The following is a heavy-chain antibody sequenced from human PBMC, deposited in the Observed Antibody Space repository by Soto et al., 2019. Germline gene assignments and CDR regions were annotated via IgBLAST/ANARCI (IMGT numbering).Heavy chain of an antibody. V-gene: IGHV3-30-3*01. J-gene: IGHJ5*02. CDR2: ISYDGSNK. D-gene: IGHD6-19*01. Sequence: QPGGSLRLSCAASGFTFSSYAMHWVRQAPGKGLEWVAVISYDGSNKYYADSVKGRFTISSDNSKNTLYLQMNSLRAEDTAVYYCARDLEVAVAGAWGQGTLVTVSS. CDR1: GFTFSSYA. CDR3: ARDLEVAVAGA.